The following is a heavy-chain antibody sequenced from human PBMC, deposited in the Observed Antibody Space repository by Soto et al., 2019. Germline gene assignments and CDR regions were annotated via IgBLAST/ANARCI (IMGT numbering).Heavy chain of an antibody. CDR3: ARQAPRGYTYAKYYFEY. CDR2: IDPSDSYT. D-gene: IGHD5-18*01. CDR1: GYKFTSNW. V-gene: IGHV5-10-1*01. J-gene: IGHJ4*02. Sequence: PGESLKISCQASGYKFTSNWLSWVRQVPGKGLEWAGRIDPSDSYTKYSPSFQGHVTITTDKSISTVYLQWDSLQASDTAMYYCARQAPRGYTYAKYYFEYWGQGTLVTVSS.